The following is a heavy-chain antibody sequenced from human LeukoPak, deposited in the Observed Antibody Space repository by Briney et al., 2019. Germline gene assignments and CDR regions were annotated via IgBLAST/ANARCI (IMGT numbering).Heavy chain of an antibody. CDR2: FDPEDAET. Sequence: ASVKVSCKVSGYTLTELSMHWVRQAPGKGLEWMGGFDPEDAETIYAQKFQGWVTMTRDTSISTAYMELSRLRSDDTAVYYCARISGSYGDHFDYWGQGTLVTVSS. CDR1: GYTLTELS. CDR3: ARISGSYGDHFDY. V-gene: IGHV1-24*01. J-gene: IGHJ4*02. D-gene: IGHD1-26*01.